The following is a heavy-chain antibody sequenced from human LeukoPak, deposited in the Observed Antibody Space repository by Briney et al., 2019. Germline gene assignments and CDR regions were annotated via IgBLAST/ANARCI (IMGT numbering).Heavy chain of an antibody. CDR1: GGSISSGDYY. J-gene: IGHJ4*02. CDR2: IYYSGST. D-gene: IGHD3-10*01. CDR3: ARVIRWVPVITMARGVPYYFDY. Sequence: SETLSLTCTVSGGSISSGDYYWSWIRQPPGKGLEWIGYIYYSGSTYYNPSLKSRVTISVDTSKNQFSLKLSSVTAADTAVYYCARVIRWVPVITMARGVPYYFDYWGQGTLVTVSS. V-gene: IGHV4-30-4*01.